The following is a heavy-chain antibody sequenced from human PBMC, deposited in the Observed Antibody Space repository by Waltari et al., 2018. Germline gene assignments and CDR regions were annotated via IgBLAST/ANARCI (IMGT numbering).Heavy chain of an antibody. J-gene: IGHJ4*02. Sequence: QVQLQQWCAGLLKPSETLSLTCAVYGGSFSGYYWSWIRQPPGKGLEWIGEINHSGSTNYNPSLKSRVTISVDTSKNQFSLKLSSVTAADTAVYYCARGSGSYYPRLDYWGQGTLVTVSS. CDR3: ARGSGSYYPRLDY. CDR2: INHSGST. D-gene: IGHD3-10*01. CDR1: GGSFSGYY. V-gene: IGHV4-34*01.